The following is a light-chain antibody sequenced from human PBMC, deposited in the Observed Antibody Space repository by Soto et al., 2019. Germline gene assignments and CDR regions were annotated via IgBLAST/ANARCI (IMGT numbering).Light chain of an antibody. CDR1: RDDIGAYDY. V-gene: IGLV2-14*01. CDR3: DSYTNSSAVV. J-gene: IGLJ2*01. CDR2: EVT. Sequence: QSALTQPASVSGSPGQSITISCARTRDDIGAYDYVSWYQQHPGNAPKLLVYEVTNRPSGVSDRFSVSKSGNTASLTISGLQAEDEADYYCDSYTNSSAVVFGGRTKVTVL.